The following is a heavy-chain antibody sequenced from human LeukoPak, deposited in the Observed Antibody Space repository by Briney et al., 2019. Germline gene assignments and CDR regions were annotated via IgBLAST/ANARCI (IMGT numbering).Heavy chain of an antibody. D-gene: IGHD4-17*01. J-gene: IGHJ4*02. CDR1: GFTFSSYS. CDR3: ARTIYDYGDCRY. V-gene: IGHV3-21*01. CDR2: ISSSSYI. Sequence: GGPLRLSCAASGFTFSSYSMNWVRQAPGKGLEWVSSISSSSYIYYADSVKGRFTISRDNAKNSLYLQMNSLRAEDTAVYYCARTIYDYGDCRYWGQGTLVTVSS.